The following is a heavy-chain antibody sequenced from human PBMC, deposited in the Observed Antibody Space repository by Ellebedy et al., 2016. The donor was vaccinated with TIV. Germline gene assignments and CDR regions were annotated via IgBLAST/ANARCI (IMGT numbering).Heavy chain of an antibody. J-gene: IGHJ4*02. CDR1: GYTFSDYD. Sequence: AASVKVSCKASGYTFSDYDVTWVRQASGQGLEWLGWFSPKNDNRTYYAPKFQGRVTITGDTPASTAYMELSSLTSEDTAVYYCARGSAEGRAFDYWGQGTLVTVSS. CDR2: FSPKNDNRT. V-gene: IGHV1-18*01. D-gene: IGHD3-10*01. CDR3: ARGSAEGRAFDY.